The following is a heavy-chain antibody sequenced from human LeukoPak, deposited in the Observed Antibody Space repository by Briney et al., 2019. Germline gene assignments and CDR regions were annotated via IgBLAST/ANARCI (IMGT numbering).Heavy chain of an antibody. CDR3: ARVPGYSRSRGAFDI. J-gene: IGHJ3*02. D-gene: IGHD6-13*01. V-gene: IGHV4-34*01. CDR1: GGSFSGYY. CDR2: ISHSGST. Sequence: SETLSLTCAVYGGSFSGYYWSWIRQPPGKGLEWIGEISHSGSTNYNPSLKSRVTISVDTSKNQFSLKLSSVTAADTAVYYCARVPGYSRSRGAFDIWGQGTMVTVSS.